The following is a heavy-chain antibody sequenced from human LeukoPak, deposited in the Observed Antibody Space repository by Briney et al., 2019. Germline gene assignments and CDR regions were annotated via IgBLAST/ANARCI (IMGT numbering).Heavy chain of an antibody. CDR1: GFSLSTSGVG. Sequence: ESGPTLVKPTQTLTLTCTFSGFSLSTSGVGVGWIRQPPGKALEWLALIYWDDDKRYSPSLKSRLTITKDTSKNQVVLTMTNMDPVDTATYYCAHRPPEGPDGSGSHFDYWGQGTLVTVSS. D-gene: IGHD3-10*01. V-gene: IGHV2-5*02. J-gene: IGHJ4*02. CDR3: AHRPPEGPDGSGSHFDY. CDR2: IYWDDDK.